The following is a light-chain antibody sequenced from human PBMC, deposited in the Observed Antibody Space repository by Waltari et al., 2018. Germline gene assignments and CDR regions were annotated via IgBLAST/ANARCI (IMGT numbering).Light chain of an antibody. V-gene: IGLV2-14*01. CDR2: EVN. CDR3: TSYRSSSTPVV. Sequence: QSALTQPASVSGSPGQSITISCTGTSDDVGAYNYVSWYQQHPGLAPKLIIYEVNKRPFGISGRCSGSKSGNTASLTISGLQADDEAHYYCTSYRSSSTPVVFGGGTKLTVL. J-gene: IGLJ2*01. CDR1: SDDVGAYNY.